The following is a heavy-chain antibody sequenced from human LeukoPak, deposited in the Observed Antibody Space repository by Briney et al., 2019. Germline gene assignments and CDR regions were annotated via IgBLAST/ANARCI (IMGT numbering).Heavy chain of an antibody. CDR1: GFTFSSYG. CDR3: CRGPPVLRFLEWLSPYYYYGMDV. J-gene: IGHJ6*02. V-gene: IGHV3-33*01. CDR2: IWYDGSNK. D-gene: IGHD3-3*01. Sequence: GGSLRLSCAASGFTFSSYGMHWVRQAPGKGLEGVAVIWYDGSNKYYADSVKGRFTISRDNSKNTLYLQMNSLRAEDTAVYYCCRGPPVLRFLEWLSPYYYYGMDVWGQGTTVTVSS.